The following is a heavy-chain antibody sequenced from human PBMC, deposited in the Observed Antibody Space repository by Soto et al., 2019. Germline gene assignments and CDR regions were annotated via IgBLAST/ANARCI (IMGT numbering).Heavy chain of an antibody. V-gene: IGHV4-31*03. CDR1: GGSISSGGYY. D-gene: IGHD5-18*01. Sequence: SLTCTVSGGSISSGGYYWSWIRQHPGKGLEWIGYIYYSGSTYYNPSLKSRVTISVDTSKNHFSLTLSPVTAADPAVYYCAFQRGGGLGYSYSHHFDYWGQGTLVTVSS. J-gene: IGHJ4*02. CDR3: AFQRGGGLGYSYSHHFDY. CDR2: IYYSGST.